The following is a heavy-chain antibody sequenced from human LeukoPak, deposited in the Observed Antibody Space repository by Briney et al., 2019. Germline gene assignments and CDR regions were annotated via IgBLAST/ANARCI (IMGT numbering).Heavy chain of an antibody. D-gene: IGHD6-13*01. CDR2: IYYSGST. CDR3: ARDSSAAAGPPYYFDY. Sequence: SETLSLICTVSGGSISSYYWSWIRQPPGKGLEWIGYIYYSGSTNYNPSLKSRVTISVDTSKNQFSLKLSSVTAADTAVYYCARDSSAAAGPPYYFDYWGQGTLVTVSS. V-gene: IGHV4-59*01. J-gene: IGHJ4*02. CDR1: GGSISSYY.